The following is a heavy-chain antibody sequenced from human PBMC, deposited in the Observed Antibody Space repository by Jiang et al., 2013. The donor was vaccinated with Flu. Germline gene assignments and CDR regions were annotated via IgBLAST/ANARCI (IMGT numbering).Heavy chain of an antibody. V-gene: IGHV4-59*01. CDR1: SDSIRSSS. D-gene: IGHD2-15*01. Sequence: TLSLTCTVSSDSIRSSSYSWIRQSPGKGLEWLAYVYKTGNNNYNPSLKSRVTMSVDTSKNQISLKLNFVTAADTAVYYCARHSESGGSRYNWFDPWGPGTLVTVSS. CDR2: VYKTGNN. J-gene: IGHJ5*02. CDR3: ARHSESGGSRYNWFDP.